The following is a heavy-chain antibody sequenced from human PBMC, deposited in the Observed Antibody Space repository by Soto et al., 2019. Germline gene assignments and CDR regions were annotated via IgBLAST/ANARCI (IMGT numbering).Heavy chain of an antibody. CDR3: ARDPLWGTAMVLWYFDR. Sequence: GVSNRVSNGASGCTFSKYSMHLIRQAPGKGLEWVAVISYDGSNKYYADSVKGRFTISRDNSKNTLYLQMNSLRAEDTAVYYCARDPLWGTAMVLWYFDRWGRGTLVTVSS. CDR1: GCTFSKYS. V-gene: IGHV3-30-3*01. CDR2: ISYDGSNK. D-gene: IGHD5-18*01. J-gene: IGHJ2*01.